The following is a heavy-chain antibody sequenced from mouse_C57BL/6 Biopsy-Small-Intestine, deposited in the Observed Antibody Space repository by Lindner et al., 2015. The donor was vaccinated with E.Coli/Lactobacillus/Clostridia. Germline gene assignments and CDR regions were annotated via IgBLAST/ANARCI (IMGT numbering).Heavy chain of an antibody. J-gene: IGHJ4*01. CDR1: GYSFTTYA. CDR2: ISPYYGNA. D-gene: IGHD2-13*01. V-gene: IGHV1-14*01. CDR3: ARDLTSDWHGIFDF. Sequence: SVKVSCKTSGYSFTTYAIGWVRQAPGQELEWMGWISPYYGNANYAQNLQGRITMTTETSTSTAYLELRSLTSDDTAVYYCARDLTSDWHGIFDFWGQGTLVTVSS.